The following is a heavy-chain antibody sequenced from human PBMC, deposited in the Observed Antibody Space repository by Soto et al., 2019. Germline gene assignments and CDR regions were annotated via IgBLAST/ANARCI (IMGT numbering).Heavy chain of an antibody. CDR1: GGSISSGGCS. J-gene: IGHJ6*02. V-gene: IGHV4-30-2*01. CDR2: IYHSGST. D-gene: IGHD3-10*01. CDR3: ARRGYYGSGSYYYYYYYGMDV. Sequence: PSQSLSLTCAVSGGSISSGGCSWSWIRQPPGKGLEWIGYIYHSGSTYYNPSLKSRVTISVDRSENQFSLKLSSVTAADTAVYYCARRGYYGSGSYYYYYYYGMDVWGQGTTVT.